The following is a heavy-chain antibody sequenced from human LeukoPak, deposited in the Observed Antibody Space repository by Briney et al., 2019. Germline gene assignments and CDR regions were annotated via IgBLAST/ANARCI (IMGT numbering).Heavy chain of an antibody. V-gene: IGHV1-2*02. J-gene: IGHJ6*03. CDR2: IHPNSGDT. CDR3: ASAYSNPYYYYYMDV. CDR1: GYPFSDKY. D-gene: IGHD4-11*01. Sequence: GASVKVSCKASGYPFSDKYMHWVRQAPGHGLEWMGWIHPNSGDTNYAQKFQGRVTMTRDTSITTAYMELSSLTSDDTAVYYCASAYSNPYYYYYMDVWGKGTTVTVSS.